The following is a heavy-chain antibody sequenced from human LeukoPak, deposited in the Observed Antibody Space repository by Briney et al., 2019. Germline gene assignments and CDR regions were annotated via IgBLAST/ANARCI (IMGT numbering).Heavy chain of an antibody. J-gene: IGHJ4*02. CDR2: ISAYNGNT. CDR3: ARVAPPNDYGDYWGYFDY. CDR1: GYTFTSYG. D-gene: IGHD4-17*01. V-gene: IGHV1-18*04. Sequence: ASVTVSCKASGYTFTSYGISWVRQAPGQGLEWMGWISAYNGNTNYAQKLQGRVTMTTDTSTSTAYMELRSLRSDDTAVYYCARVAPPNDYGDYWGYFDYWGQGTLVTVSS.